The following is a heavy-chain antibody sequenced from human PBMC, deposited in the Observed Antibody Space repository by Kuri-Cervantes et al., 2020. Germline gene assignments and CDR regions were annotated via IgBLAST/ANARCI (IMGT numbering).Heavy chain of an antibody. CDR2: IYPGDSDT. V-gene: IGHV5-51*01. J-gene: IGHJ4*02. D-gene: IGHD3-16*02. CDR1: GYSFTSYW. Sequence: KVSCKGSGYSFTSYWIGWVRQMPGKGLEWMGIIYPGDSDTSYSPSFQGQVTISANKSISTAYLQWSSLKASDTAMYYCARLPGDYIWGSYRAYDYWGQGTLVTVSS. CDR3: ARLPGDYIWGSYRAYDY.